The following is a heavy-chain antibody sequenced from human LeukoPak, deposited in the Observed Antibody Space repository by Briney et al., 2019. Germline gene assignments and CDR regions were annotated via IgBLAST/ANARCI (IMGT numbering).Heavy chain of an antibody. J-gene: IGHJ4*02. V-gene: IGHV3-64D*08. D-gene: IGHD3-16*01. Sequence: ETGGSLRLSCSASGFTFSSYAMHWVRQAPGKGLQYVSGISSNGGRTYYADSVKGRFTISRDNSKNTLYLQMSSLRAEDTAVYYCPLPTLGYWGQGTLVTVSS. CDR1: GFTFSSYA. CDR3: PLPTLGY. CDR2: ISSNGGRT.